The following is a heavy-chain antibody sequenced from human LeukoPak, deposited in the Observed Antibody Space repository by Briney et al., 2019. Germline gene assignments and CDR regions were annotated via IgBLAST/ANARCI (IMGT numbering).Heavy chain of an antibody. CDR2: VSSDGSST. CDR1: GFTFSSYG. CDR3: AREGDGYNNYFDY. J-gene: IGHJ4*02. V-gene: IGHV3-74*01. D-gene: IGHD5-24*01. Sequence: GGSLRLSCAASGFTFSSYGMHWVRQAPGKGLVWVSRVSSDGSSTSYADSVKGRFTISRDNAKNTLYLQMNSLRAEDTAVYYCAREGDGYNNYFDYWGQGTLVTVSS.